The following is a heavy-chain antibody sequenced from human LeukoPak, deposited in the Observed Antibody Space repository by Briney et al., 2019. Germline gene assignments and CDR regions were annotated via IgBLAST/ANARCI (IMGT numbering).Heavy chain of an antibody. V-gene: IGHV4-59*08. J-gene: IGHJ4*02. CDR2: IYYTGST. D-gene: IGHD1-26*01. CDR3: VRQPYNMGAYYFDY. Sequence: PSETLSPTCTVSHISISSYYWSWIRQPPGKGLQWVGYIYYTGSTKYNPSLKSRVTISIDTSKNQFSLKLRSVTAADTAVYYCVRQPYNMGAYYFDYWGQGALVTVSS. CDR1: HISISSYY.